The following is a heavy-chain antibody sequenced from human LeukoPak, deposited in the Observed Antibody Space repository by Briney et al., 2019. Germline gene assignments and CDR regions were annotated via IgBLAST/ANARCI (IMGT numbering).Heavy chain of an antibody. CDR1: GFTFDDYG. CDR3: ARGLTDYYDSSGNPYGY. V-gene: IGHV3-20*04. J-gene: IGHJ4*02. CDR2: INWNGGST. D-gene: IGHD3-22*01. Sequence: GGSLRLSCAASGFTFDDYGMSWVRQAPGKGLEWVSGINWNGGSTGYADSVKGRFTISRDNAKNSLYLQMNSLRAEDTAVYYCARGLTDYYDSSGNPYGYWGQGTLVTVSS.